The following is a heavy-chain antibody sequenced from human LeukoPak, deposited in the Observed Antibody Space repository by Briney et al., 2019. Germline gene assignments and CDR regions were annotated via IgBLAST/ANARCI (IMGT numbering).Heavy chain of an antibody. CDR1: VFTFTSSA. Sequence: GTSVKVSCKASVFTFTSSAVQWVRQARGQRLEWIGWIVVGSGNTNYAQKFQERVTITRDMSTSTAYMELSSLRSEDTAVYYCAADPAYYYDSSGPDYWGQGTLVTVSS. V-gene: IGHV1-58*01. J-gene: IGHJ4*02. CDR3: AADPAYYYDSSGPDY. D-gene: IGHD3-22*01. CDR2: IVVGSGNT.